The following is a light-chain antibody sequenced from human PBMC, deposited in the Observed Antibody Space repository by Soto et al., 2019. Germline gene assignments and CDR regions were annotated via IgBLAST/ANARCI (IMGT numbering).Light chain of an antibody. V-gene: IGKV1-5*01. CDR1: QGISSW. J-gene: IGKJ1*01. Sequence: DIQMTQSPSPLSASVGDRVTITCRASQGISSWLAWYQQKPGKAPKLLIYDASSLESGVPSRFSGSGSGTEFTLTISSLQPDDVATYYCQQYNSYSWTLGQGTKVDIK. CDR2: DAS. CDR3: QQYNSYSWT.